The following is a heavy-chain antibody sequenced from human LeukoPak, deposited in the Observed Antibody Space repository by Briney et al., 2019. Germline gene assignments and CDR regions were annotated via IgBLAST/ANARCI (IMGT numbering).Heavy chain of an antibody. CDR3: AKEKEYSYGPYFFDY. CDR1: GFTFSNDA. V-gene: IGHV3-23*01. Sequence: PRGSLRLSCAASGFTFSNDAMSWVRQAPGKGLEWVSGISGSGGSTYYVDSEKGRFTISRDNSKNTLYLQMNSLRAEDTAVYYCAKEKEYSYGPYFFDYWGQGTLVTVS. CDR2: ISGSGGST. J-gene: IGHJ4*02. D-gene: IGHD5-18*01.